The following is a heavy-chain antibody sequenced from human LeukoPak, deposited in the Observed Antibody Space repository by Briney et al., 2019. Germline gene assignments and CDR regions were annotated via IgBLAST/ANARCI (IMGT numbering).Heavy chain of an antibody. D-gene: IGHD2-21*02. CDR2: IWYDGSNK. J-gene: IGHJ4*02. CDR1: GFIFNSYA. CDR3: AKDLGGDLTLDY. V-gene: IGHV3-33*06. Sequence: GRSLRLSCAASGFIFNSYAMHWVRQAPGKGLEWVAVIWYDGSNKYYADSVKGRFTISRDNSKNMVYLQMNSLRADDTAVYYCAKDLGGDLTLDYWGQGTLVTASS.